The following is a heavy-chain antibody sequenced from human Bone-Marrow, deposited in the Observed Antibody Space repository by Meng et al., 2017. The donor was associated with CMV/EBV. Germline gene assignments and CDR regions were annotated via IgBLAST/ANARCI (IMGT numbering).Heavy chain of an antibody. CDR1: GYTFTGYY. J-gene: IGHJ4*02. V-gene: IGHV1-2*02. CDR2: INPNSGGT. Sequence: ASVKVSCKASGYTFTGYYMHWVRQAPGQGLEWMGWINPNSGGTNYAQKFQGRVTMTRDTSISTAYMELSRLRSDDTAVYYCARDLLYCSSTSCRPFDYCGQGTLVTVSS. D-gene: IGHD2-2*01. CDR3: ARDLLYCSSTSCRPFDY.